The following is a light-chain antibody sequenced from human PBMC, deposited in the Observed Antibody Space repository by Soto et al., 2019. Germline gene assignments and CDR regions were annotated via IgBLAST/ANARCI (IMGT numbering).Light chain of an antibody. CDR1: SSDVGGYNY. CDR3: CSYTTSSTYV. Sequence: QSVLTQPASVSGSPGQSIAISCTGTSSDVGGYNYVSWYQQHPGKAPKLMIYDVSNRPSGISTRFSGSKSGNPASLTISGLQAEDEADYYCCSYTTSSTYVFGTGTKLTVL. CDR2: DVS. V-gene: IGLV2-14*03. J-gene: IGLJ1*01.